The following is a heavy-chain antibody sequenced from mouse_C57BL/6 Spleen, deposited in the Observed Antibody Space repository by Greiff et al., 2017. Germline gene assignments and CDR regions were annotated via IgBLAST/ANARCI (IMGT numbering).Heavy chain of an antibody. J-gene: IGHJ2*01. CDR3: ARRGDYFDY. V-gene: IGHV5-6*02. CDR2: ISSGGSYT. CDR1: GFTFSSYG. Sequence: EVKLVESGGDLVKPGGSLKLSCAASGFTFSSYGMSWVRQTPDKRLEWVATISSGGSYTYYPDSVKGRFTISRDNAKNTLYLQMSSLKSVDTAMYYCARRGDYFDYWGQGTTLTVSS.